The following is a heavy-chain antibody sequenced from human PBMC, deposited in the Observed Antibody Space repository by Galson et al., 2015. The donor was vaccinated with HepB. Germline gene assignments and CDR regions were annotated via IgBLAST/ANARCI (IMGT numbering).Heavy chain of an antibody. CDR1: GFTFSSHW. CDR3: AINPSTLLTPDHY. J-gene: IGHJ4*02. D-gene: IGHD3-10*01. V-gene: IGHV3-23*01. CDR2: INGGGATT. Sequence: SLRLSCAASGFTFSSHWMHWVRQVPGKGLEWVSGINGGGATTYYADSVKGRFTISRDNSKNTLYLQMNSLRADDTAVYYCAINPSTLLTPDHYWGQGTLVTVSS.